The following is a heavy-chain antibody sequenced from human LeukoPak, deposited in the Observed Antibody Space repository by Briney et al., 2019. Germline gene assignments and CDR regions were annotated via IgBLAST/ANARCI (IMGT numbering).Heavy chain of an antibody. CDR3: ARDMSTVTTPSFDY. CDR1: GYIFTHYY. CDR2: INPNSGGT. J-gene: IGHJ4*02. V-gene: IGHV1-2*02. D-gene: IGHD4-17*01. Sequence: ASVKVSCKASGYIFTHYYMHWVRQAPGQGLEWMGWINPNSGGTNYAQKFQGRVTMTRDTSITTAYMELSRLISDDTAVYYCARDMSTVTTPSFDYWGQGTLVTVSS.